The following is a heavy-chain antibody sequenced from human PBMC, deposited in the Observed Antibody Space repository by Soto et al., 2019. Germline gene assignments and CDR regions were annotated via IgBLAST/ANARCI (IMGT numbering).Heavy chain of an antibody. CDR1: GGSFRGYY. Sequence: PSETLSRTCDVYGGSFRGYYWSWIRQPPGKGLEWIGEINHSGSTNYNPSLKSRINISADPSKNQVSLTLTSVTAADTAVYYCARQGSYWGQGALVTVSS. V-gene: IGHV4-34*01. CDR3: ARQGSY. CDR2: INHSGST. J-gene: IGHJ4*02.